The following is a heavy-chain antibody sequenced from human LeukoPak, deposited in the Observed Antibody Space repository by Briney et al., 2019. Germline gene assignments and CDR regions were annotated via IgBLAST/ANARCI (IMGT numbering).Heavy chain of an antibody. CDR1: GFTFSSYS. Sequence: GGSLRLSCAASGFTFSSYSMNWVRQAPGKGLEWVSSISSSSSYIYYADSVKGRFTVSRDNSKNTLYLQMNSLRAEDTAVYYCAINRNYLFDSWGQGTLVTVSS. D-gene: IGHD4-11*01. CDR3: AINRNYLFDS. CDR2: ISSSSSYI. J-gene: IGHJ4*02. V-gene: IGHV3-21*04.